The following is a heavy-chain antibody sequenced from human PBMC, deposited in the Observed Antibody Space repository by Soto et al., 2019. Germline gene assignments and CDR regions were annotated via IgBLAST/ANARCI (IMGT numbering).Heavy chain of an antibody. Sequence: PGGSLRLSCAASGFTFSSYGMHWVRQAPGKGLEWVAVIWYDGSNKYYADSVKGRFTISRDNSKNTLYLQMNSLRAEDTAVYYCPREGVGAAVPGASWLAPWGKETLVT. CDR2: IWYDGSNK. CDR1: GFTFSSYG. J-gene: IGHJ5*02. V-gene: IGHV3-33*01. CDR3: PREGVGAAVPGASWLAP. D-gene: IGHD3-10*01.